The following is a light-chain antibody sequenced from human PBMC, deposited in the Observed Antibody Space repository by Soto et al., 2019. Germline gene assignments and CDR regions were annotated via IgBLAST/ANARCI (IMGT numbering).Light chain of an antibody. V-gene: IGKV1-39*01. CDR3: QQSYSTLGT. Sequence: IQMTQSPSSLSASVGDRVIITCRSDHSINNYLNWYQQRPGKVPKLLIYAASTLQSGVPSRFSGSGSGIVFTLTINSLQPEDFATYYCQQSYSTLGTFGRGTRVEI. J-gene: IGKJ2*01. CDR1: HSINNY. CDR2: AAS.